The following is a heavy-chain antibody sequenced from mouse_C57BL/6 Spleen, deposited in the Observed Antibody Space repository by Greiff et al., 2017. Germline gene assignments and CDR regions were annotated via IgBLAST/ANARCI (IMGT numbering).Heavy chain of an antibody. CDR3: ARTLYDYERNYAMDY. Sequence: QVQLQQPGAELVRPGSSVKLSCKASGYTFTSYWMHWVQQRPIQGLEWIGNIDPSDSETHYNQKFKDKATLTVDKSSSTAYMQLSRLTSEDSAVYYCARTLYDYERNYAMDYWGQGTSVTVSS. D-gene: IGHD2-4*01. J-gene: IGHJ4*01. CDR2: IDPSDSET. CDR1: GYTFTSYW. V-gene: IGHV1-52*01.